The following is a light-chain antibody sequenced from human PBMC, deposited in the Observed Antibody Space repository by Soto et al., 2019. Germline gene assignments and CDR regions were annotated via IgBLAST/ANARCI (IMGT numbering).Light chain of an antibody. CDR3: SSYTSSSTPVV. CDR2: EVS. Sequence: QSALTQPASVSGSPGQSITISCTGTSSDVGGYNYVSWYQQHPGKAPKLIIYEVSNRPSGVPNRFSGSKSGNTASLTISGLQAEDEADYYCSSYTSSSTPVVFGGGTKLTVL. CDR1: SSDVGGYNY. J-gene: IGLJ2*01. V-gene: IGLV2-14*01.